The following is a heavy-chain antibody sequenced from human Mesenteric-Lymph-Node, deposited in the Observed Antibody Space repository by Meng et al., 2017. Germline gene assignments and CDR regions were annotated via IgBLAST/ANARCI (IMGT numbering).Heavy chain of an antibody. D-gene: IGHD6-19*01. V-gene: IGHV4-4*02. CDR2: IYHSGST. Sequence: GTRQGLGQGMVKPSGTLSPTCDVFGGSISSRNWGGWVRQPPGKGLEWIGEIYHSGSTNYNPSLKSRVTISVDKSKNQFSLNLSSVTAADTAVYYCARVGQWLPIDYWGQGTLVTVSS. CDR1: GGSISSRNW. CDR3: ARVGQWLPIDY. J-gene: IGHJ4*02.